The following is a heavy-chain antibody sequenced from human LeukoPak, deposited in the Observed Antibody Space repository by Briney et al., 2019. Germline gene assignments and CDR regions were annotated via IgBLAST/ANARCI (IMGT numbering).Heavy chain of an antibody. CDR3: ARRGYYDSSGYYYYFDY. CDR2: IYPGD. CDR1: GYSFTSYW. Sequence: GESLKISCKGSGYSFTSYWIGWVRQMPGKGLEWMGIIYPGDYSPSFQGQVTISADKSISTAYLQWSSLKASDTAVYYCARRGYYDSSGYYYYFDYWGQGTLVTVSS. J-gene: IGHJ4*02. D-gene: IGHD3-22*01. V-gene: IGHV5-51*01.